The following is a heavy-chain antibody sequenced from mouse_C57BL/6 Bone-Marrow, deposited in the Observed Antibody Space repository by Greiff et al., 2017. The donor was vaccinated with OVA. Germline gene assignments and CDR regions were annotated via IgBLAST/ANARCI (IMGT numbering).Heavy chain of an antibody. Sequence: EVQGVESGGGLVKPGGSLKLSCAASGFTFSSYAMSWVRQTPEKRLEWVATISDGGSYTYYPDNVKGRFTISRDNAKNNLYLQMSHLKSEDTAMYYCARDSVYYYGSAWFAYWGQGTLVTVSA. D-gene: IGHD1-1*01. CDR3: ARDSVYYYGSAWFAY. CDR2: ISDGGSYT. V-gene: IGHV5-4*01. CDR1: GFTFSSYA. J-gene: IGHJ3*01.